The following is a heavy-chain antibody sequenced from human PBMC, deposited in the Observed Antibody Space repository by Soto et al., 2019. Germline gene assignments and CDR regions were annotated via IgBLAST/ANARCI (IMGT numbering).Heavy chain of an antibody. D-gene: IGHD1-26*01. J-gene: IGHJ5*02. CDR2: IYWDDHK. CDR1: GFSLTTSGVG. CDR3: VHRRGADIFDP. V-gene: IGHV2-5*02. Sequence: QITLKESGPTLVKPTQTLTLTCTFSGFSLTTSGVGVGWIRQPPGKALEWLGIIYWDDHKRYSPSLKSRLTITKDTSKNHVVLTMPNMDPVDTATYYCVHRRGADIFDPWGQGTLVTVSS.